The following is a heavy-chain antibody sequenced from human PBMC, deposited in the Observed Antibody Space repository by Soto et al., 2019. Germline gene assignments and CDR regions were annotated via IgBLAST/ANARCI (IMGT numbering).Heavy chain of an antibody. V-gene: IGHV1-69*12. D-gene: IGHD3-22*01. J-gene: IGHJ5*02. CDR1: GGTFSSYA. CDR3: ARPTRYYYDSSGQSAWFDP. Sequence: QVQLVQSGAEVKKPGSSVKVSCKASGGTFSSYAISWVRQAPGQGLEWMGGIIPIFGTANYAQKVQGRVTITADESTITAYMELSSLRSEDPAVNYCARPTRYYYDSSGQSAWFDPWGQGTLVTVS. CDR2: IIPIFGTA.